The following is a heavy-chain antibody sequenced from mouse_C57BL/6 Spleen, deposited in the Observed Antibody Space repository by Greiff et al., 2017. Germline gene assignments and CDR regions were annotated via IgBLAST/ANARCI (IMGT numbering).Heavy chain of an antibody. V-gene: IGHV1-50*01. Sequence: VQLQQPGAELVKPGASVKLSCKASGYTFTSYWMQWVKQRPGQGLEWIGEIDPSESYTNYNQKFKGKATLTVDTSSSTAYMQLSSLTSEDSAVYYCARKIDGSSSDYWGQGTTLTVSS. CDR2: IDPSESYT. CDR1: GYTFTSYW. CDR3: ARKIDGSSSDY. J-gene: IGHJ2*01. D-gene: IGHD1-1*01.